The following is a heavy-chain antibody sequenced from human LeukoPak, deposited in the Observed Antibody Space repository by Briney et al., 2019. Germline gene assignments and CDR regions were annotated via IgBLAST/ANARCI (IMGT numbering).Heavy chain of an antibody. CDR1: GYTFTGYY. V-gene: IGHV1-2*02. Sequence: ASVKLSCKASGYTFTGYYMHWVRQAPGQGLEWMGWINPNSGGTKSAQKFQGRVTMIRDKSISTAYMELSRLRSDDTAVYYCARDHIAAADPGFDCWGQGTLVSVCS. J-gene: IGHJ4*02. CDR2: INPNSGGT. CDR3: ARDHIAAADPGFDC. D-gene: IGHD6-13*01.